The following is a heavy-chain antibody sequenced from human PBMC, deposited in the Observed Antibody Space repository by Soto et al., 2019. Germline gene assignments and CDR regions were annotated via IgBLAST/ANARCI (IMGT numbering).Heavy chain of an antibody. V-gene: IGHV3-53*01. D-gene: IGHD1-1*01. CDR1: GFNVSHNY. Sequence: EVQLVESGGGLIQPGGSLRISCAASGFNVSHNYKSWVRQPPGKGLEWVAIMLSGGRTYYADSVKGRFTISRDNSKNTLYFQMHSLRAEDTAVYYCARDPGHGLDVWGQGTTVIVSS. CDR3: ARDPGHGLDV. CDR2: MLSGGRT. J-gene: IGHJ6*02.